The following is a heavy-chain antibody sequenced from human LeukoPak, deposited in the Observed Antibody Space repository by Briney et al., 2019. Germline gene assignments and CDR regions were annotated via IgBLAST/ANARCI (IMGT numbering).Heavy chain of an antibody. J-gene: IGHJ6*03. V-gene: IGHV4-61*02. Sequence: SQTLSLTCTVSGGSISSGSYYWSWIRQPAGKGLEWIGRIYTSGSTNYNPSLKSRVTISVDTSKNQFSLKLSSVTAADTAVYYCARETLEELLMDVWGKGTTVTISS. CDR1: GGSISSGSYY. CDR2: IYTSGST. CDR3: ARETLEELLMDV. D-gene: IGHD3-16*01.